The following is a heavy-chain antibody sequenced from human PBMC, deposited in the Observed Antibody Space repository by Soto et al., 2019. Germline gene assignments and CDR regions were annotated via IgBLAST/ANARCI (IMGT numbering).Heavy chain of an antibody. D-gene: IGHD3-10*01. Sequence: VASVKVSCKASGGTFSSYAISWVRQAPGQGLEWMGGIIPIFGTANYAQKFQGRVTITADESTSTAYMELSSLRSEDTAVYYCARDPHYYGSQWGQGTLVTVSS. V-gene: IGHV1-69*13. CDR3: ARDPHYYGSQ. J-gene: IGHJ4*02. CDR2: IIPIFGTA. CDR1: GGTFSSYA.